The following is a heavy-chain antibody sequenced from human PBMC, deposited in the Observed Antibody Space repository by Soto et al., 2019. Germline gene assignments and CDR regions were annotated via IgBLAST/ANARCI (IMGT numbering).Heavy chain of an antibody. V-gene: IGHV1-69*06. CDR1: VGTSTRYA. D-gene: IGHD3-3*01. CDR3: NRGSEYDFWSGYL. Sequence: QERLVQSGAEVRKPGSSVKVSCKVTVGTSTRYAINWVRQAPGQGRGWMGGIVPMFGTSKYAQTFQARVTITADTSPNTAYMELRILRSEDTAVYYCNRGSEYDFWSGYLWGQGTLVSVSS. CDR2: IVPMFGTS. J-gene: IGHJ4*02.